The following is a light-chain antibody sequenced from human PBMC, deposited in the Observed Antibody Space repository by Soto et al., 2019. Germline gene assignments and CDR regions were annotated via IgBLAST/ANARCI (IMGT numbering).Light chain of an antibody. J-gene: IGKJ1*01. Sequence: EIVMTQSPATLSVSPGERATLSCRASQSVSSNLAWYQQKPGQAPRLLIYGASNRATGIPDRFSGSGSGTDFTLTISRLEPEDFAVYYCQQYGSSGTFGQGTEVDI. CDR2: GAS. CDR1: QSVSSN. V-gene: IGKV3-20*01. CDR3: QQYGSSGT.